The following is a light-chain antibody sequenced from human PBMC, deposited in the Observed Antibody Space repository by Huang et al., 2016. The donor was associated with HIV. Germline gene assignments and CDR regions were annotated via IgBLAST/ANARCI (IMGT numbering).Light chain of an antibody. J-gene: IGKJ4*01. CDR1: QRISSKF. V-gene: IGKV3-20*01. CDR2: AAS. Sequence: EIVLTQSPGTLSLSPGEGATLSCRASQRISSKFLAWYQQKSGQAPRRLIYAASSRATGIPDRFSGSGSGTDFTLTISRLDPDDFAVYYCQQCDTSPLTFGGGTKVEIK. CDR3: QQCDTSPLT.